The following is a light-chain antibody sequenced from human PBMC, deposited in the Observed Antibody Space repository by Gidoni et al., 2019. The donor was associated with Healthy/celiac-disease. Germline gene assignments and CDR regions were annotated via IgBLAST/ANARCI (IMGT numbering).Light chain of an antibody. CDR2: EVS. CDR3: CSYAGSSTLV. Sequence: QSALTQPASVSGSPGQSITISCTGTSSDVGSYNLVSWYQQQPGKAHKLMIYEVSKRPSGVSNRFSGSKSGNTASLTISGLQAEDEADYYCCSYAGSSTLVFGGGTKLTVL. CDR1: SSDVGSYNL. J-gene: IGLJ2*01. V-gene: IGLV2-23*02.